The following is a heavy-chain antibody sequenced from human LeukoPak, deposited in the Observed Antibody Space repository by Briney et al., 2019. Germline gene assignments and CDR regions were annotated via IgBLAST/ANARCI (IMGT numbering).Heavy chain of an antibody. J-gene: IGHJ5*02. V-gene: IGHV4-59*01. CDR3: ARYGSGTYYTFDP. D-gene: IGHD3-10*01. CDR2: IYYSGST. CDR1: GGSFSGYY. Sequence: PSETLSLTCAVYGGSFSGYYWSWIRQPPGKGLEWIGYIYYSGSTNYNSSLKSRVTISIDTSKNQFSLKLSSVTAADTAFYYCARYGSGTYYTFDPWGQGTLVTVSS.